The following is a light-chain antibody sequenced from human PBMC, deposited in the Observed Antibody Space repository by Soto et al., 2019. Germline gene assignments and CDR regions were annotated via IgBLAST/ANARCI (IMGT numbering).Light chain of an antibody. J-gene: IGLJ2*01. CDR2: LNSDGSH. CDR3: QTWGTGIVV. CDR1: SGHSDYA. V-gene: IGLV4-69*01. Sequence: QLVLTQSPSASASLGASVKLTCTLSSGHSDYAIAWHQQQPEKGPRYLMNLNSDGSHSKGDGIPDRFSGSSSGAERYLTISRLQSEDEADYYCQTWGTGIVVFGGGTKLTVL.